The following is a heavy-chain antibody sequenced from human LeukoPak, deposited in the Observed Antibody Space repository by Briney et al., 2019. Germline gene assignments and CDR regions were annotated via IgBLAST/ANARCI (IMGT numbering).Heavy chain of an antibody. V-gene: IGHV6-1*01. CDR1: GDSVSSNSAA. Sequence: PSQTLSLTCAISGDSVSSNSAACNWIRQSPSRGLEWLGRTYYRSKWYNNYAVSVKSRITINPDTSKNQFSLQLNSVTPEDTAVYYCAREVGANWGYFDYWGQGTLVTVSS. D-gene: IGHD1-26*01. CDR3: AREVGANWGYFDY. J-gene: IGHJ4*02. CDR2: TYYRSKWYN.